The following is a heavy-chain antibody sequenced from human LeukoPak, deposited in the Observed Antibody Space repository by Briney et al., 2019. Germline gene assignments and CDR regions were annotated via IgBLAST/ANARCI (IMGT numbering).Heavy chain of an antibody. D-gene: IGHD3-10*01. CDR2: MYYSGST. J-gene: IGHJ4*02. Sequence: SETLSLTCTVSSGSISSTSYYWGWIRQPPGMGLEWIGSMYYSGSTYYNPSLKSRVTISVDASKSQFSLKLSSVTAADTAVYYCAREMRSPRGGFDYWDQGTLVTVSS. CDR1: SGSISSTSYY. V-gene: IGHV4-39*07. CDR3: AREMRSPRGGFDY.